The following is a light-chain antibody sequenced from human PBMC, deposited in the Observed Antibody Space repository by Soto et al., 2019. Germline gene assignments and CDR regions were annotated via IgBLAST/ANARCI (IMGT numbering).Light chain of an antibody. CDR2: EVR. J-gene: IGLJ1*01. Sequence: QSALTQPASVSGSPGQSITISCTGTASDVGAYNYVSWYEQHPGKPPKLMIFEVRDRPSGVSNRFSGSKSGNTASLTISGLQAEDEADYYCSSSTSSSTQVFGTGTKVTVL. CDR3: SSSTSSSTQV. V-gene: IGLV2-14*01. CDR1: ASDVGAYNY.